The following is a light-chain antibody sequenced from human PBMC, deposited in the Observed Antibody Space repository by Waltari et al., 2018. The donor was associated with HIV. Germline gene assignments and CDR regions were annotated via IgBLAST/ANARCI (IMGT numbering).Light chain of an antibody. Sequence: SSELTQDPAVSVALGQTVRITCQGDSLRSYYANWYQQKPGQAPVLVIYGKNNRPSGIPDRFSGSSSGNTASLTITGAQAEDEADYFCNARDSSGDVVLVGWTKLTVL. CDR2: GKN. J-gene: IGLJ2*01. V-gene: IGLV3-19*01. CDR1: SLRSYY. CDR3: NARDSSGDVV.